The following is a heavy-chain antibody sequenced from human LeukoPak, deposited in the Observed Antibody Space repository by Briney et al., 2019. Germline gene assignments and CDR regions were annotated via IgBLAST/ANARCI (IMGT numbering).Heavy chain of an antibody. CDR2: IYISGRT. J-gene: IGHJ4*02. CDR1: GDSISTYY. D-gene: IGHD3-10*01. V-gene: IGHV4-4*07. Sequence: SETLSLTCTVSGDSISTYYWSWIRQPAGKGLEWIGRIYISGRTNYNPSLESRVTVSLDTSKNQFSLKLRSVTAADTAVYYCARVYYYGSGSYLQTYYFDHWGQGTLVTVSS. CDR3: ARVYYYGSGSYLQTYYFDH.